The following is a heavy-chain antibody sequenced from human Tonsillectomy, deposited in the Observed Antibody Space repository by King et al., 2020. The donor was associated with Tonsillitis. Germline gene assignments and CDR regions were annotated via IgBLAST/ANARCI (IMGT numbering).Heavy chain of an antibody. Sequence: VQLVESGGGVVQPGRSLRLSCAASGITFGAYAMHWVRQAPGKGLEWVAVISYDGNTRYYADSVKGRFTISRDNSKNTLYLQMNALRADDTAVYYCASADTAMVGDSWGQGTLVAVSS. V-gene: IGHV3-30*07. CDR1: GITFGAYA. CDR3: ASADTAMVGDS. J-gene: IGHJ5*01. CDR2: ISYDGNTR. D-gene: IGHD5-18*01.